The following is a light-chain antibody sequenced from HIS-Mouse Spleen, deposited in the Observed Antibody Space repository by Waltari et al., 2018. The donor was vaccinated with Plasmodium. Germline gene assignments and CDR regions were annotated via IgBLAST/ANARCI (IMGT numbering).Light chain of an antibody. CDR1: QSISSY. CDR2: AAS. CDR3: QQSYSTWT. J-gene: IGKJ1*01. V-gene: IGKV1-39*01. Sequence: DIQMTQSPSSLSASVGDRVTITCRASQSISSYLNWYQQKPGKAPKLLIDAASSLQSGVPSRFSGSGSGTDFTLTISSLQPEDFATYNCQQSYSTWTFGQGTKVEIK.